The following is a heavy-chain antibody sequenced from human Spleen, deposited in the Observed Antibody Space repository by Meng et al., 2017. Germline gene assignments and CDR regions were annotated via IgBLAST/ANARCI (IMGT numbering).Heavy chain of an antibody. CDR1: GFTFSTSA. D-gene: IGHD1-26*01. CDR2: ISYDGSNK. CDR3: VSGDSV. V-gene: IGHV3-30*14. J-gene: IGHJ4*02. Sequence: QVQLVESGGGVVQPGKSLRLSCAASGFTFSTSAMHWVRQAPGKGLEWVAVISYDGSNKYYTDSVKGRFTIFRDNSKNTLYLQMNSLRAEDTAVYYCVSGDSVWGQGTLVTVSS.